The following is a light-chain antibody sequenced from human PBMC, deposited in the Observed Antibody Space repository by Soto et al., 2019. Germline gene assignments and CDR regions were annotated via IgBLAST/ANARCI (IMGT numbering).Light chain of an antibody. V-gene: IGKV3-15*01. CDR3: QQYNNWPRT. CDR2: GAS. Sequence: ETVMTQSPATLSVSLGERATLSCRASQSVTSNLAWYQQKPGQAPRLLIYGASTRATGIPGRFSGSGYGTEFTLTISSLQSEDFAVYYCQQYNNWPRTFGQGTKVEIK. CDR1: QSVTSN. J-gene: IGKJ1*01.